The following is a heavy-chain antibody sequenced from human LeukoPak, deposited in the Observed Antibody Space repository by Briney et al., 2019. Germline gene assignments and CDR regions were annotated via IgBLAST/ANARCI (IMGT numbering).Heavy chain of an antibody. V-gene: IGHV4-59*01. D-gene: IGHD6-19*01. Sequence: SETLSLTCTVSGGSISSYYWSWIRQPPGKGLEWIGYIYYSGSTNYNPSLKSRVTISVDTSKNQFSLKLSSVTAEDTAVYYCASGGYSSGWYLDYWGQGTLVTVSS. CDR3: ASGGYSSGWYLDY. J-gene: IGHJ4*02. CDR1: GGSISSYY. CDR2: IYYSGST.